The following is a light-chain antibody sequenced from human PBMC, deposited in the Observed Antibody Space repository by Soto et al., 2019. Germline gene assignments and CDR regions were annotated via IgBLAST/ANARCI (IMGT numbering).Light chain of an antibody. CDR1: QSISSY. Sequence: DIQMTQSPSSLSASVGDRVTITCRASQSISSYLNWYQQKPGKAPKRLIYAASSFQSGVPSRFSVSGSGTDFTLTISSLQPEDFATYYCQQSYSTPPAFGQGTKVEIK. CDR3: QQSYSTPPA. V-gene: IGKV1-39*01. J-gene: IGKJ1*01. CDR2: AAS.